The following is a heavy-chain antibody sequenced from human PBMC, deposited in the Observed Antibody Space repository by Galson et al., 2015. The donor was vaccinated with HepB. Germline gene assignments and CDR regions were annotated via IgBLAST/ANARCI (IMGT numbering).Heavy chain of an antibody. D-gene: IGHD3-16*01. CDR2: ITRTSNSI. Sequence: SLRLSCAASGFSFTRYAMTWVRQAPGKGLEWVSSITRTSNSINYADSVKGRFTVSRDNSKNFLYLQMSSLRVEDTAVYYCVREGGYDYFWGTYSGAYFESWGQGARVTVS. V-gene: IGHV3-21*06. CDR1: GFSFTRYA. J-gene: IGHJ4*02. CDR3: VREGGYDYFWGTYSGAYFES.